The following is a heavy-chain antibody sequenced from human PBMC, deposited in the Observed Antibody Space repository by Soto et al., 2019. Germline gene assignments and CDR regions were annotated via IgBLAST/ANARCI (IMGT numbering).Heavy chain of an antibody. Sequence: WGSLRLSCAASGFTFSSYGMHWFRQAPGKGLEWVAVISYDGSNKYYADSVKGRFTISRDNSKNTPYLQMNSLRAEDTAVYYWARGDNSTITRTPVWGKRTLFT. J-gene: IGHJ4*02. V-gene: IGHV3-30*03. CDR3: ARGDNSTITRTPV. D-gene: IGHD1-1*01. CDR2: ISYDGSNK. CDR1: GFTFSSYG.